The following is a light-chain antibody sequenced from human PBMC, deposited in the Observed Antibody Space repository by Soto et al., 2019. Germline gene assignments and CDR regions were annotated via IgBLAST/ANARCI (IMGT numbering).Light chain of an antibody. CDR1: QDIIKF. Sequence: DIRMTQSPSSLSASVGDRVTITCQASQDIIKFLNWYQQKPGKAPKVLIYDASNLETGVPSRFSGGGSGTEFTLTITSLQPEDSGTYYCQFYYNLHLFTFGPGTKVEVK. CDR3: QFYYNLHLFT. J-gene: IGKJ3*01. V-gene: IGKV1-33*01. CDR2: DAS.